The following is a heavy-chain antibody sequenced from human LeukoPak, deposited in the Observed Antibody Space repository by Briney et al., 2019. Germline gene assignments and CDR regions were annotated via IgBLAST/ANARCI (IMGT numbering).Heavy chain of an antibody. CDR3: ARGGYYYDSSGYYYDY. V-gene: IGHV4-39*01. CDR1: GGSISRSSYY. Sequence: SETLSLTCTVSGGSISRSSYYWGWIRQPPGKGLEWIGSIYYSGSTYYNPSIKSRVTISVDTSKNQFSLKLSSVAAADTAIYYCARGGYYYDSSGYYYDYWGQGTLVTVSS. D-gene: IGHD3-22*01. J-gene: IGHJ4*02. CDR2: IYYSGST.